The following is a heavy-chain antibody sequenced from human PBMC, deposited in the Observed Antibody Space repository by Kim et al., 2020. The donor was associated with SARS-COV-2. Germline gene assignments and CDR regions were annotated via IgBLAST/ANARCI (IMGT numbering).Heavy chain of an antibody. Sequence: ASVKVSCEASGYTFTGYYIHWIRQAPGQGLEWMGWINPNSGDTNYAQKFQGRVTMTRDTSINAVYMELSRLSSDDTALYYCARDVGTAGGGQSFFDLWGR. CDR1: GYTFTGYY. J-gene: IGHJ2*01. CDR3: ARDVGTAGGGQSFFDL. V-gene: IGHV1-2*02. D-gene: IGHD1-1*01. CDR2: INPNSGDT.